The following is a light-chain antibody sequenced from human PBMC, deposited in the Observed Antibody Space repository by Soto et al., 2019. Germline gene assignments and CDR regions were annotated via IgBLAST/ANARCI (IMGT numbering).Light chain of an antibody. CDR1: QSVSSY. Sequence: EIVLTQSPATLSLSPGERATLSCRASQSVSSYLAWYQQKPGQAPRLLIYDASNRATGIPARLSGSGSGTDFTLTISSLEPEDFAVYYCQQRSNWLTFGQGTKVEIK. CDR3: QQRSNWLT. CDR2: DAS. V-gene: IGKV3-11*01. J-gene: IGKJ1*01.